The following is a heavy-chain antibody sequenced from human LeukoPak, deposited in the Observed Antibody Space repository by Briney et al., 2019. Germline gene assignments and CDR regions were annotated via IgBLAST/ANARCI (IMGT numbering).Heavy chain of an antibody. CDR3: ARSYYDSSGYWNKDYFDY. CDR2: ISAYNGNT. D-gene: IGHD3-22*01. J-gene: IGHJ4*02. V-gene: IGHV1-18*01. CDR1: GGTFSSYA. Sequence: ASVKVSCKASGGTFSSYAISWVRQAPGQGLEWMGWISAYNGNTNYAQKLQGRVTMTTDTSTSTAYMELRSLRSDDTAVYYCARSYYDSSGYWNKDYFDYWGQGTLVTVSS.